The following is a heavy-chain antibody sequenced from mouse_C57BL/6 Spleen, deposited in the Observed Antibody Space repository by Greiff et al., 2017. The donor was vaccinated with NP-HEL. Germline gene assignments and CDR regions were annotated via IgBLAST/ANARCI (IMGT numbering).Heavy chain of an antibody. CDR2: IHPNSGST. J-gene: IGHJ2*01. CDR3: ARHYDYDGYYFDY. V-gene: IGHV1-64*01. CDR1: GYTFTSYW. Sequence: QVHVKQPGAELVKPGASVKLSCKASGYTFTSYWMHWVKQRPGQGLEWIGMIHPNSGSTNYNEKFKSKATLTVDKSSSTAYMQLSSLTSEDSAVYYCARHYDYDGYYFDYWGQGTTPTVSS. D-gene: IGHD2-4*01.